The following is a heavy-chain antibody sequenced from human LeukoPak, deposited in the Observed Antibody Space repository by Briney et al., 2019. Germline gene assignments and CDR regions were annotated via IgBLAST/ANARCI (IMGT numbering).Heavy chain of an antibody. V-gene: IGHV1-18*01. CDR1: GYTFTSYG. J-gene: IGHJ5*02. D-gene: IGHD6-19*01. CDR2: ISAYNGST. Sequence: ASVKVSCKASGYTFTSYGISWVRQAPGQGLEWMGWISAYNGSTNYAQKLQGRVTMTTDTSTSTAYMELRSLRSDDTAVYYCARDGYSSGWYPGGFDPWGQGTLVTVSS. CDR3: ARDGYSSGWYPGGFDP.